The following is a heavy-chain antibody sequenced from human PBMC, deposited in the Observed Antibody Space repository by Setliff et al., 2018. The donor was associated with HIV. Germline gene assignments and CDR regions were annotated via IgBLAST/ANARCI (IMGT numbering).Heavy chain of an antibody. CDR3: ARGSMPDY. Sequence: LSLTCAVYGGSFSGHYWSWIRQPPGKGLEWIGEINHSGSTNYNPSLKSRVTISIDTSKNQFSLKLNSVTAADTAVYYCARGSMPDYWGQGTLVTVSS. D-gene: IGHD2-2*01. CDR2: INHSGST. V-gene: IGHV4-34*01. CDR1: GGSFSGHY. J-gene: IGHJ4*02.